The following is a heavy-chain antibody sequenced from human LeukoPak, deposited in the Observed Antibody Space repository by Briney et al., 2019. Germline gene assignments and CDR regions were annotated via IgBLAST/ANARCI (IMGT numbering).Heavy chain of an antibody. J-gene: IGHJ5*02. CDR3: AREGTAVAYNWFDP. D-gene: IGHD6-19*01. Sequence: PGGSLRLSCAASGFTFSDYYMSWIRQAPGKGLEWVSHISSSGSTIYYADSVKGRFTISRDNAKNSLYLQMNSLRAEDTAVYYCAREGTAVAYNWFDPWGQGTLVTVSS. CDR2: ISSSGSTI. V-gene: IGHV3-11*01. CDR1: GFTFSDYY.